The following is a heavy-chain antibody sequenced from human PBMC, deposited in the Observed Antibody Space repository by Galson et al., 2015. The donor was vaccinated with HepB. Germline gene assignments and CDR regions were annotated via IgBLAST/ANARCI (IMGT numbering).Heavy chain of an antibody. J-gene: IGHJ6*02. D-gene: IGHD3-10*01. Sequence: SVKVSCKASGGTFSSYAISWVRQAPGQGLEWMGGIIPIFGTANYAQKFQGRVTITADKSTSTAYMELSSLRSEDTAVYYCASGITMVRGVIGGRDYYYGMDVWGQGTTVTVSS. CDR3: ASGITMVRGVIGGRDYYYGMDV. CDR1: GGTFSSYA. V-gene: IGHV1-69*06. CDR2: IIPIFGTA.